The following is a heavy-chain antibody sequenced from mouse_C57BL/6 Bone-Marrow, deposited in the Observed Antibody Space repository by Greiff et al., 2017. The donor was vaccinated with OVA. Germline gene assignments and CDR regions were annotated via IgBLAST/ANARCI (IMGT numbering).Heavy chain of an antibody. V-gene: IGHV5-9*01. D-gene: IGHD2-3*01. J-gene: IGHJ4*01. CDR3: AREDGYPYYAMDY. Sequence: DVMLVESGGGLVKPGGSLKLSCAASGFTFSSYTMSWVRQTPEKRLEWVATISGGGGNTYYPDSVKGRFTISRDNAKNTLYLQMSSLRSEDTALYYCAREDGYPYYAMDYWGQGTSVTVSS. CDR2: ISGGGGNT. CDR1: GFTFSSYT.